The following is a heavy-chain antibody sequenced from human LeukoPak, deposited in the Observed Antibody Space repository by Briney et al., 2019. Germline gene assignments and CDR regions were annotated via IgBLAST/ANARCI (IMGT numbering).Heavy chain of an antibody. CDR1: GFTVSSNY. D-gene: IGHD3-3*01. J-gene: IGHJ5*02. CDR3: ARDANYDFWSGYYMFDP. V-gene: IGHV3-66*01. Sequence: PGGSLRLSCAASGFTVSSNYRSWVRQAPGKGLEWVSVIYSGGSTYYADSVKGRFTISRDNAKNSLYLQMNSLRAEDTAVYYCARDANYDFWSGYYMFDPWGQGTLVTVSS. CDR2: IYSGGST.